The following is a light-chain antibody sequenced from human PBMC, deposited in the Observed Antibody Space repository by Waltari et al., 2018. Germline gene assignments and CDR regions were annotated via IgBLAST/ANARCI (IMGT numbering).Light chain of an antibody. CDR2: TGS. CDR3: QQTTSFPLT. Sequence: DIQMTQSPSSVSASVGDRVTITCRASADIATWLGWYQKKIGKAHMLLIYTGSRLQSGVPPRFSGSGSGTDFTLTISRLQPEDSATYYCQQTTSFPLTFGGGTKVEIK. V-gene: IGKV1-12*01. CDR1: ADIATW. J-gene: IGKJ4*01.